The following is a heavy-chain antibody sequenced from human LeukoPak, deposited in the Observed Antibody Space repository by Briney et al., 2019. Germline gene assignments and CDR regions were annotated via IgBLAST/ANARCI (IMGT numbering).Heavy chain of an antibody. CDR2: FDPEDGET. D-gene: IGHD3-9*01. V-gene: IGHV1-24*01. J-gene: IGHJ3*02. CDR3: ATDLYYDILTGYRSGAFDI. CDR1: GYTLTELS. Sequence: GASVKVSCKFSGYTLTELSMHWVRQAPGTGLEWMGRFDPEDGETIYAQKFQGRVTVTEDTSTDTAYMELSSLRSEDTAVYYCATDLYYDILTGYRSGAFDIWGQGTMVTVSS.